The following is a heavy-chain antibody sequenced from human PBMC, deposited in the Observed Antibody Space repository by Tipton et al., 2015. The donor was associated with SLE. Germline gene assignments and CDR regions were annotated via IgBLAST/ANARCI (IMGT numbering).Heavy chain of an antibody. CDR1: GGSISSDSYY. Sequence: TLSLTCIVSGGSISSDSYYWGWIRQPPGKGLEWIGSIYHGGRTYYKPSLKSRVTISVDTSKNQFSLNLTSVTAADAAVYYCARDQVGVGDLDFWGQGSLVTVSS. CDR3: ARDQVGVGDLDF. J-gene: IGHJ4*02. D-gene: IGHD3-16*01. CDR2: IYHGGRT. V-gene: IGHV4-39*07.